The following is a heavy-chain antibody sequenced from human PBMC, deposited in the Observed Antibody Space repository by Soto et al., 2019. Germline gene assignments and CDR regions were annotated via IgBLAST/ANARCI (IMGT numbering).Heavy chain of an antibody. V-gene: IGHV4-4*07. CDR2: VYSSGGT. CDR3: ARGQRFSDWFDP. Sequence: SSETLSLTCTFSCGSMSSYYWTWIRQPAGKGLEWIGRVYSSGGTHYNPSLKSRVTISLGTSKNQFSLRLLSVTDADTAVYYCARGQRFSDWFDPWGQGTLVTVSS. J-gene: IGHJ5*02. CDR1: CGSMSSYY. D-gene: IGHD3-3*01.